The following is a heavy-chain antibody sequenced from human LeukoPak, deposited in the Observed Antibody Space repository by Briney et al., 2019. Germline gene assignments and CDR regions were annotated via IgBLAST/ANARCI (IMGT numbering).Heavy chain of an antibody. D-gene: IGHD3-22*01. CDR2: INPNSGGT. CDR1: GYTFTGYY. Sequence: GASVKVSCKASGYTFTGYYMHWVRQAPGQGLEWMGWINPNSGGTNYAQKFRGRVTMTRDTSISTAYMELSRLRSDDTAVYYCAREYYDSSGYHSFDYWGQGTLVTVSS. J-gene: IGHJ4*02. V-gene: IGHV1-2*02. CDR3: AREYYDSSGYHSFDY.